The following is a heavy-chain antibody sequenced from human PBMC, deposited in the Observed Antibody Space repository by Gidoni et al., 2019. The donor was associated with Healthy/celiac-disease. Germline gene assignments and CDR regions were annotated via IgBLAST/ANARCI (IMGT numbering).Heavy chain of an antibody. CDR2: IKQDGSEI. V-gene: IGHV3-7*03. D-gene: IGHD6-19*01. CDR3: ARAGLGYSSGWYRGWFDY. Sequence: DVQMVESGGGVFQPGGSLRPSCAASGFTFIIYWMSWVRQPPGKGLEWVANIKQDGSEIYYVDSLKGRFTISRDNAKISLYLQMNSLRAEDTAVYYCARAGLGYSSGWYRGWFDYWGQGTLVTVSS. CDR1: GFTFIIYW. J-gene: IGHJ4*02.